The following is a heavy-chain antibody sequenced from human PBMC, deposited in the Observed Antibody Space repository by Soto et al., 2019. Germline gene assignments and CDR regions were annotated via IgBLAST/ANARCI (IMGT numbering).Heavy chain of an antibody. V-gene: IGHV3-73*02. CDR2: IRSKANSYAT. CDR3: TSSTFGL. CDR1: GFTFSGSA. J-gene: IGHJ5*02. Sequence: EVQLVESGGGLVQPGGSLKLSCSASGFTFSGSAIHWVRQASGKGLEWVGRIRSKANSYATAYAASVKGRFTISRDDSKNTAYLQMNSLKTEDTAVYYCTSSTFGLWGQGTLVTVSS.